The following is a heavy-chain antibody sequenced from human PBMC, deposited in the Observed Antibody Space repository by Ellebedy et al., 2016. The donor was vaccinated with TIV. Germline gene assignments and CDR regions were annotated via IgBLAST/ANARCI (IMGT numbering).Heavy chain of an antibody. CDR1: GFTFSNYA. J-gene: IGHJ4*02. Sequence: GESLKISXAASGFTFSNYAMGWVRHVPGRGPEWVSTITANALTTWYADSVKGRFTISRDNSRSTVSLQMNSLRAEDTAVYYCAREGGVYFDLWGQGTLVTVSS. D-gene: IGHD3-10*01. V-gene: IGHV3-23*01. CDR2: ITANALTT. CDR3: AREGGVYFDL.